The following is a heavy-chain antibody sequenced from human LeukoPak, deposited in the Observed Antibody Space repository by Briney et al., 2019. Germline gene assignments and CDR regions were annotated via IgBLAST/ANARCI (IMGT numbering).Heavy chain of an antibody. D-gene: IGHD3-22*01. CDR2: VHFSGST. CDR1: SASVTSHH. V-gene: IGHV4-4*07. CDR3: TRDESSRDDSGGYHY. J-gene: IGHJ4*02. Sequence: SETLSLTCAGSSASVTSHHWAWIRQPAGQGLQWFGRVHFSGSTYYNPSLRSRVAISLDYSNNEVSLTMKSVSAADTAVYYWTRDESSRDDSGGYHYWGRGVLVTVSS.